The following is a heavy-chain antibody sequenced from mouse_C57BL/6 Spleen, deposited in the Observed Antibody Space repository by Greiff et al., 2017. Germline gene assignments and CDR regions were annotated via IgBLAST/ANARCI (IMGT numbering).Heavy chain of an antibody. CDR2: IVPNSGGT. CDR1: CYTFTSSW. J-gene: IGHJ3*01. D-gene: IGHD1-1*01. Sequence: QVQLQQPGAELVKPGASVMLSCKSSCYTFTSSWLHWVKQRPGRGLEWIGRIVPNSGGTKYNEKFKSKATLTVDKPSSTAYMQLSSLTSEDSAVYYCAGGVVAYGSSGAYWGQGALVTVSA. V-gene: IGHV1-72*01. CDR3: AGGVVAYGSSGAY.